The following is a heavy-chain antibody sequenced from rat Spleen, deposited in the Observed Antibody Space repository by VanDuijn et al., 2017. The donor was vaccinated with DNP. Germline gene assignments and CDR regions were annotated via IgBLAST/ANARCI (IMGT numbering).Heavy chain of an antibody. CDR3: TRVLYNGYQRHYWSFDF. D-gene: IGHD1-6*01. CDR1: GFSLTNYG. V-gene: IGHV2S12*01. Sequence: QVQLKESGPGLVKPSQTLSLTCTVSGFSLTNYGVSWVRQPPGKGLEWIAAISSGEKTYYNPALKSRLSISRDTSKSQVFLKMNSLQTEDTAIYFCTRVLYNGYQRHYWSFDFWGPGTMVTVSS. J-gene: IGHJ1*01. CDR2: ISSGEKT.